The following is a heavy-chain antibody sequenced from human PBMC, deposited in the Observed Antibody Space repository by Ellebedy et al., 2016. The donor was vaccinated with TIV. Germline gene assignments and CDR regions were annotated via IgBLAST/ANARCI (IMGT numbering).Heavy chain of an antibody. Sequence: ASVKVSCXASGYTFTSYYMHWVRQAPGQGLEWMGIINPSGGSTNYAQKFQGRVTMTRDTSTSTVYMELSSLRSEDTAVYYCARGAGRRDYYYYGMDVWGQGTTVTVSS. CDR2: INPSGGST. J-gene: IGHJ6*01. CDR3: ARGAGRRDYYYYGMDV. CDR1: GYTFTSYY. V-gene: IGHV1-46*01. D-gene: IGHD6-6*01.